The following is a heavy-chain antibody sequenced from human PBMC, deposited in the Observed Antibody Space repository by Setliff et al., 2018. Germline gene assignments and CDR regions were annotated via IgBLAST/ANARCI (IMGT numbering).Heavy chain of an antibody. CDR1: GGSISSYY. CDR3: ARGGTFRYFDF. CDR2: IFHSGST. J-gene: IGHJ4*02. Sequence: SETLSLTCTVSGGSISSYYWSWIRQPPGKGLEWIGYIFHSGSTNFNPSFKSRVTISVDTSKNQFSLKLRSVTAADTAVYYCARGGTFRYFDFWGQGAPVTVSS. V-gene: IGHV4-59*01. D-gene: IGHD5-12*01.